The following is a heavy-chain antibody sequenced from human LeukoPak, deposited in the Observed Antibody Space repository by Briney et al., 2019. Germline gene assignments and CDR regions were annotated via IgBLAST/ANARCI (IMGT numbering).Heavy chain of an antibody. CDR3: ARVVGDYYGSGSYRFDY. V-gene: IGHV4-34*01. Sequence: PSETLSLTCAVYGGSFSGYYWSWIRQPPGKGLEWIGEINHSGSTNYNPSLRSRVTISVDTSKNQFSLKLSSVTAADTAVYYCARVVGDYYGSGSYRFDYWGQGTLVTVSS. CDR2: INHSGST. CDR1: GGSFSGYY. J-gene: IGHJ4*02. D-gene: IGHD3-10*01.